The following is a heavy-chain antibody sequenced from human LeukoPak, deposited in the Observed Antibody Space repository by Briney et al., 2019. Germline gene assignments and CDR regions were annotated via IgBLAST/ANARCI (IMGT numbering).Heavy chain of an antibody. Sequence: GSLRLSCAASGFTFSSYAMSWVRQAPGKGLEWVSAIRGGGGSSYYTDSVKGRFTISRDNSKNTLYLQMNSLRAEDTAVYYCAKADGDFDWLLLSTYYYYYGMDVWGQGTTVTVSS. CDR1: GFTFSSYA. D-gene: IGHD3-9*01. J-gene: IGHJ6*02. V-gene: IGHV3-23*01. CDR3: AKADGDFDWLLLSTYYYYYGMDV. CDR2: IRGGGGSS.